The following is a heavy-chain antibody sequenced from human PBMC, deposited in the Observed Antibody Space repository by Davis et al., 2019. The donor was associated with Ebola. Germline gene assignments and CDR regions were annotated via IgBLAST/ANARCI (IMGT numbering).Heavy chain of an antibody. J-gene: IGHJ4*02. CDR1: GGSFSDYY. CDR3: SSPHQIRGRNYFDC. Sequence: PSETLSLTCAVYGGSFSDYYWSWIRQPPGKRLEWIGEMNRRGRAYYTPSLKSRVLISVDTSKNQFSLELSSVTAADTAVYYCSSPHQIRGRNYFDCWGQGTLVTVSS. D-gene: IGHD3/OR15-3a*01. CDR2: MNRRGRA. V-gene: IGHV4-34*01.